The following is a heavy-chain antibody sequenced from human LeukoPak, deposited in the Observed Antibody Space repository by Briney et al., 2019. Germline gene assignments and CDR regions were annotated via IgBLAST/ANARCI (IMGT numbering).Heavy chain of an antibody. Sequence: GGSLRLSCAASGFTFSSYWMHWVRQAPGKGLVWVSRINSDGSSTTYADSVKGRFTISRDNAKNTLYLQMNSLRAEDTAVYYCARDSDFDSSGYYPYYYYYYKMDVWGQGTTVTVSS. D-gene: IGHD3-22*01. J-gene: IGHJ6*02. CDR3: ARDSDFDSSGYYPYYYYYYKMDV. CDR1: GFTFSSYW. V-gene: IGHV3-74*01. CDR2: INSDGSST.